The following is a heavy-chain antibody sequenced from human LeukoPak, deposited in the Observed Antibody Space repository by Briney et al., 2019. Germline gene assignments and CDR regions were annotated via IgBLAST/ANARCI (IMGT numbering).Heavy chain of an antibody. D-gene: IGHD6-13*01. CDR1: GGSFSGYY. J-gene: IGHJ5*02. CDR3: ARGHSSSWYAKGWFDP. CDR2: INHSGST. V-gene: IGHV4-34*01. Sequence: SETLSLTCAVSGGSFSGYYWSWIRQPPGKGLEWIGEINHSGSTNYNPSLKSRVTISVDTSKNQFSLKLSSVTAADTAVYYCARGHSSSWYAKGWFDPWGQGTLVTVSS.